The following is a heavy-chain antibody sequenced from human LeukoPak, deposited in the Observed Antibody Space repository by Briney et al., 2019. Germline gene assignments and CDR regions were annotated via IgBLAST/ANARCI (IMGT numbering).Heavy chain of an antibody. D-gene: IGHD3-22*01. CDR1: GYTFTTYY. Sequence: ASVKVSCKASGYTFTTYYIHWVRQAPGQGLEWMGIINPSGGNANDARKLQGRVTMTRDTSTNTVYMELSSLRSEDTAVYYCARTYNYDRSGYFDFWGQGTLVTVSS. V-gene: IGHV1-46*01. CDR3: ARTYNYDRSGYFDF. J-gene: IGHJ4*02. CDR2: INPSGGNA.